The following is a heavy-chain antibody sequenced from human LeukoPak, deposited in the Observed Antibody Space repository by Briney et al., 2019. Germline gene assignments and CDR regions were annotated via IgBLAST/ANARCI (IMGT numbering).Heavy chain of an antibody. V-gene: IGHV3-23*01. Sequence: GGSLRLSCAASGFTFSSYAMSWVRQAPGKGLEWVSAISGSGGSTYCADSVKGRFTISRDNSKNTLDLQMNSLRAEDTAVYYCAKGYSVGATNLNFDYWGQGTLVTVSS. CDR2: ISGSGGST. CDR3: AKGYSVGATNLNFDY. D-gene: IGHD1-26*01. CDR1: GFTFSSYA. J-gene: IGHJ4*02.